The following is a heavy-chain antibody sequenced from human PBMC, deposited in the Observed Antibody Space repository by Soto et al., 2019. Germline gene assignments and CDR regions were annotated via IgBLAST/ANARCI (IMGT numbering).Heavy chain of an antibody. J-gene: IGHJ4*02. CDR1: GFTFSSYA. V-gene: IGHV3-23*01. D-gene: IGHD6-19*01. CDR2: ISASGVST. Sequence: QTGGSLRLSCAASGFTFSSYAMSWVRQAPGKGLEWVSGISASGVSTYYADSVKGRFTISRDNSENTLYLQMNSLRAEDTALYYCAKDRKTGSGWYWDYRGQGTLVTVSS. CDR3: AKDRKTGSGWYWDY.